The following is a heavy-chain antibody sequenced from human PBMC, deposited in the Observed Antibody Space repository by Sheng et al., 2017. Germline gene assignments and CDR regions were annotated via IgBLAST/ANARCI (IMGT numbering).Heavy chain of an antibody. CDR1: GFTVSSNY. CDR3: ARGRGYSSSPYDY. J-gene: IGHJ4*02. V-gene: IGHV3-53*01. Sequence: EVQLVESGGGLIQPGGSLRLSCAASGFTVSSNYMSWVRQAPGKGLEWVSIIYSGGTTYYADSVKGRFTISRDNSKSTLYLQMNSLRAEDTAVYYCARGRGYSSSPYDYWGQGTLVTVSS. D-gene: IGHD6-6*01. CDR2: IYSGGTT.